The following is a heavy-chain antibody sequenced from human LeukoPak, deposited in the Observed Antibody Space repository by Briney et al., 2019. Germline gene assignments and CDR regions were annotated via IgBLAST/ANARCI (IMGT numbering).Heavy chain of an antibody. CDR3: ARDRAGKAGDDY. CDR1: GFTFSSYE. D-gene: IGHD6-19*01. J-gene: IGHJ4*02. V-gene: IGHV3-48*03. CDR2: ISSSGSTI. Sequence: PGGSLRLSCAASGFTFSSYEMNWVRQAPGKGLEWVSYISSSGSTIYYADSVKGRFTISRDNAKNTLYLQMNSLRAEDTAVYYCARDRAGKAGDDYWGQGTLVTVSS.